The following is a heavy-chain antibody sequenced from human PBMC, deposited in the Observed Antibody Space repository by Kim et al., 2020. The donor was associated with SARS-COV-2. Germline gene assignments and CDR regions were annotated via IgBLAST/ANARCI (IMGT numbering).Heavy chain of an antibody. CDR2: IYYSGST. D-gene: IGHD2-21*02. CDR1: GGSISSGGYY. Sequence: SETLSLTCTVSGGSISSGGYYWSWIRQHPGKGLEWIGYIYYSGSTYYNPSLKSRVTISVDTSKNQFSLKLSSVTAADTAVYYCARRRDWGNWYFDLWGRGTLVTVSS. V-gene: IGHV4-31*03. J-gene: IGHJ2*01. CDR3: ARRRDWGNWYFDL.